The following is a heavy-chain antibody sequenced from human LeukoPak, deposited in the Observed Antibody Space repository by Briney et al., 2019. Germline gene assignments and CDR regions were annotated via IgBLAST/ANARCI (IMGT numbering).Heavy chain of an antibody. Sequence: KPGGSLRLSCAASGFTFSSYSMNWVRQAPGKGLEWVSSISSSSSYIYYADSVKGRFTISRDNAKNSLYLQMNSLRAEDTAVYHCARGRSVEQQLDPLDLDYWGQGTLVTVSS. V-gene: IGHV3-21*01. CDR3: ARGRSVEQQLDPLDLDY. J-gene: IGHJ4*02. CDR1: GFTFSSYS. D-gene: IGHD6-13*01. CDR2: ISSSSSYI.